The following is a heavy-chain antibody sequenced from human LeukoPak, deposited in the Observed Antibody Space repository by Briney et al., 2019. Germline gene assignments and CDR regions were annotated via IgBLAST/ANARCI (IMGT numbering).Heavy chain of an antibody. CDR3: GSVFYDILTGYYPRENDAFDI. Sequence: GGSLRLSCAASGFTVSSNYMSWVRQAPGKGLEWVSVIYSGGSTYYADSVKGRFTISRDNSKNTLYLQMNSLRAEDTAVYYCGSVFYDILTGYYPRENDAFDIWGQGTMVTVSS. V-gene: IGHV3-53*01. CDR1: GFTVSSNY. D-gene: IGHD3-9*01. CDR2: IYSGGST. J-gene: IGHJ3*02.